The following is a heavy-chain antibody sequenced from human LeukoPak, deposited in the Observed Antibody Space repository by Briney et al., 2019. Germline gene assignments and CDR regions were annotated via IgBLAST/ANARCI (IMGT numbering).Heavy chain of an antibody. J-gene: IGHJ4*02. CDR1: GGSISSDRYY. V-gene: IGHV4-39*07. CDR2: IYYSGST. CDR3: ARGFRGDNFDY. D-gene: IGHD7-27*01. Sequence: SETLSLTCAVSGGSISSDRYYWGWIRQPPGKGLEWIGNIYYSGSTSYNPSLKSRVTISVDTSKNQFSLKLRSVTVADTAVCYCARGFRGDNFDYWGQGTLVTVSS.